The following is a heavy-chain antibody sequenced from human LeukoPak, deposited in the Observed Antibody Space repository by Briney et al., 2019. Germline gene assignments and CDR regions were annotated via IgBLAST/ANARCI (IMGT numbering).Heavy chain of an antibody. V-gene: IGHV2-5*02. CDR2: IYWDDDK. Sequence: SGPTLVHPTPTLTLTCTFSGLSLSTSGVGVGWIRQPPGKALEWLALIYWDDDKRYSPSLKSRLTITKDTSKNQVVLTMTNMDPVDTATYYCAHRRPYYDSSGYFRVSNAFDIWGQGTMVTVSS. D-gene: IGHD3-22*01. J-gene: IGHJ3*02. CDR3: AHRRPYYDSSGYFRVSNAFDI. CDR1: GLSLSTSGVG.